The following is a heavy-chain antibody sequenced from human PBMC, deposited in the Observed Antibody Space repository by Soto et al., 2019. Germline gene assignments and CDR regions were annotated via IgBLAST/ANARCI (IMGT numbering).Heavy chain of an antibody. CDR1: GYTFTSYG. V-gene: IGHV1-18*01. J-gene: IGHJ6*02. D-gene: IGHD3-3*01. Sequence: GASVKVSCKASGYTFTSYGISWVRQAPGQGLEWMGWISAYNGNTNYAQKPQGRVTMTTDTSTSTAYMELRSLRSDDTAVYYCARVDFWSGYYERGMDVWGQGTTVTVSS. CDR2: ISAYNGNT. CDR3: ARVDFWSGYYERGMDV.